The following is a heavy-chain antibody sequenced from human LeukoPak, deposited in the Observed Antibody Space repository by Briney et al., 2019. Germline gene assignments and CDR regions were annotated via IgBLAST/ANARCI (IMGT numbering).Heavy chain of an antibody. D-gene: IGHD2-21*02. CDR2: IKQDGSEK. V-gene: IGHV3-7*01. J-gene: IGHJ3*02. CDR3: ASCGDVVTASDAFDI. CDR1: GFTFSSYW. Sequence: GGPLRLSCAASGFTFSSYWMSWVRQAPGKGLEWVANIKQDGSEKYYVDSVKGRFTISRDNAKNSLYLQMNSLRAEDTAVYYCASCGDVVTASDAFDIWGQGTMVTVSS.